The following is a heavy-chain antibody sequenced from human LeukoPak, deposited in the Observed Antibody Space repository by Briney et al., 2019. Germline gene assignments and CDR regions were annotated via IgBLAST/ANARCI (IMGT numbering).Heavy chain of an antibody. CDR2: IIPIFGTA. J-gene: IGHJ4*02. CDR1: GGTFSNYA. CDR3: ARDRRNLAVAGTVFDY. Sequence: SVTVSCKASGGTFSNYAISWVRQAPGRRLEWMGGIIPIFGTANYAQKLQGRVTMTTDTSTSTAYMELRSLRSDDTAVYYCARDRRNLAVAGTVFDYWGQGTLVTVSS. D-gene: IGHD6-19*01. V-gene: IGHV1-69*05.